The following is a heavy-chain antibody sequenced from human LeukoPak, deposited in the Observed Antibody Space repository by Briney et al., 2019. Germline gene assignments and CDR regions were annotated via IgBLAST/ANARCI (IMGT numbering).Heavy chain of an antibody. Sequence: SVKVSCKASGYTFTGYYMHWVRQAPGQGLERMGWINPNSGGTNYAQKFQGRVTMTRDTSISTAYMELSRQRSDDTAVYYCARAAAGATRPTTYYYYYGMDVWGQGTTVTVSS. J-gene: IGHJ6*02. CDR2: INPNSGGT. CDR3: ARAAAGATRPTTYYYYYGMDV. CDR1: GYTFTGYY. V-gene: IGHV1-2*02. D-gene: IGHD6-13*01.